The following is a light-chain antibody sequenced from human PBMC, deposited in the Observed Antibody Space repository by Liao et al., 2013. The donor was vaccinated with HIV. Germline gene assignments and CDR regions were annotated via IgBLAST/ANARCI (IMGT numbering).Light chain of an antibody. Sequence: SYELTQPPSVSVSPGQTASITCSGDKLGDKSACWYQQKPGQSPVLVIYQDNRRPSGIPERVSGSNSGNTATLTISGTQAMDEADYYCQAWDSSSYVVFGGGTKLTVL. V-gene: IGLV3-1*01. J-gene: IGLJ2*01. CDR3: QAWDSSSYVV. CDR1: KLGDKS. CDR2: QDN.